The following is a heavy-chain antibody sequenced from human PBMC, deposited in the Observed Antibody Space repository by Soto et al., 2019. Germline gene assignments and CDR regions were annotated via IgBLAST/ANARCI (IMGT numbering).Heavy chain of an antibody. V-gene: IGHV3-23*01. J-gene: IGHJ6*02. CDR1: GFTFSSYA. CDR2: ISDSGGGT. Sequence: EVQLLESGGGLVQPGGSLRLSCAAFGFTFSSYAMSWVRQAPGKGLEWVSAISDSGGGTYYADSVKGRFTISRDNSKNSLDLQMNSLSAEDTAVYYCAKGNSGRYYYGMDVWGQGTTVTVSS. CDR3: AKGNSGRYYYGMDV. D-gene: IGHD1-1*01.